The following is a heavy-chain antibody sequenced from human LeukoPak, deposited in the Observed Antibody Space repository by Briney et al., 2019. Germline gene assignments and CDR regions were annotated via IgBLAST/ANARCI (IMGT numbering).Heavy chain of an antibody. J-gene: IGHJ4*02. Sequence: GGSLRLSCAASGFTFSSYSMNWVRQAPGEGLEWVSYISSSSSYIYYADSVKGRFTISRDNAKNSLYLRMNSLRAEDTAVYSCARDLFLGASIDDWGQGTLVTVSS. CDR3: ARDLFLGASIDD. CDR1: GFTFSSYS. CDR2: ISSSSSYI. D-gene: IGHD1-26*01. V-gene: IGHV3-21*01.